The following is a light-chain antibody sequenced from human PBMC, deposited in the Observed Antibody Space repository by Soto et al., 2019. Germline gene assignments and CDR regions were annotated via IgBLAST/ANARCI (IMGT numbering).Light chain of an antibody. CDR3: STYAGSNNLRV. J-gene: IGLJ3*02. Sequence: QSVLTQPPSASGSPGQSVTISCTGTSSDVGGYNYVSWYQQHPGKGPKLMIYEVSNRPSGVPNRFSGSKSDNTASLTVSGLQAEDEADDYYSTYAGSNNLRVFGGGTKLTVL. CDR2: EVS. V-gene: IGLV2-8*01. CDR1: SSDVGGYNY.